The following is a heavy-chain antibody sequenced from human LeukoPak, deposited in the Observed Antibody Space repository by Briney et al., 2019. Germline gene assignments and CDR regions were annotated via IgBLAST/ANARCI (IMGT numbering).Heavy chain of an antibody. V-gene: IGHV1-2*02. CDR1: GYTFTNYD. J-gene: IGHJ4*02. D-gene: IGHD3-22*01. CDR2: INPNSGGT. CDR3: AKAPRGYYYDSSGYYWYY. Sequence: ASVKVSCKTSGYTFTNYDIYWVRQAPGQGLEWMGWINPNSGGTNYAQKFQGRVTMTRDTSISTAYMELSRLRSDDTAVYYCAKAPRGYYYDSSGYYWYYWGQGTLVTVSS.